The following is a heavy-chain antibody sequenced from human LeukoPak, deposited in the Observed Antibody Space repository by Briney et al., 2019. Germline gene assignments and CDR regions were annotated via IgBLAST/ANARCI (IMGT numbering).Heavy chain of an antibody. D-gene: IGHD6-19*01. CDR3: ARVSLAVGNNWFDP. V-gene: IGHV4-39*01. J-gene: IGHJ5*02. Sequence: SETLSLTCTVSGGSISSSSYYWGWIRQPPGKGLEWIGTIYYSGSTYYNPSLKSRVTISVDTSKNQFSLKLSSVTAADTAVYYCARVSLAVGNNWFDPWGQGTLVTVSS. CDR1: GGSISSSSYY. CDR2: IYYSGST.